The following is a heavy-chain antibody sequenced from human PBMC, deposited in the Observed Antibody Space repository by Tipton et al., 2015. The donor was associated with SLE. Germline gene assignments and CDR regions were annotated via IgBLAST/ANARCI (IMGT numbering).Heavy chain of an antibody. Sequence: SLRLSCAASGFTVSSNYMSWVRQAPGKGLEWVSVIYSGGGTSYAESVKGRFTISRDNSKDTLYLQMNSLRTEDTAMYYCAKDLLSPRDYSNSVGYCDHWCQGPLVSVSS. CDR1: GFTVSSNY. V-gene: IGHV3-66*02. CDR2: IYSGGGT. D-gene: IGHD4-11*01. CDR3: AKDLLSPRDYSNSVGYCDH. J-gene: IGHJ4*02.